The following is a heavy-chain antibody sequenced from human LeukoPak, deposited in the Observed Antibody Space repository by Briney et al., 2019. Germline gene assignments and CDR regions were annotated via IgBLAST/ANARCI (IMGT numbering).Heavy chain of an antibody. V-gene: IGHV4-4*07. CDR3: ARTTEGGYTYGYFYYYYMDV. CDR2: IYTSGST. Sequence: SETLSLTCTVSGGSISSYYWNWIRQPAGKGLEWIGRIYTSGSTIYYPSLKSRVTISVDMSKNQFSLKLTSVTAADTAVYYCARTTEGGYTYGYFYYYYMDVWGKGTTVTISS. D-gene: IGHD5-18*01. J-gene: IGHJ6*03. CDR1: GGSISSYY.